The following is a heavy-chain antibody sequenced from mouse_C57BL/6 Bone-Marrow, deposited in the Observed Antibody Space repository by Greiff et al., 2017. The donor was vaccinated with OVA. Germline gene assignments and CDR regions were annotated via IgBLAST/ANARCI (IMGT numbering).Heavy chain of an antibody. Sequence: EVQRVESGPGLVKPSPSLSLTCSVTGYSITSGYYWNWIRQFPGNKLGWMGYISYDGSNNYNPSLKSRISITRDTSKNQFFLKLNSVTTEDTATYYCARDGTFYAMDYWGQGTSVTVSA. CDR2: ISYDGSN. V-gene: IGHV3-6*01. CDR3: ARDGTFYAMDY. J-gene: IGHJ4*01. D-gene: IGHD1-1*02. CDR1: GYSITSGYY.